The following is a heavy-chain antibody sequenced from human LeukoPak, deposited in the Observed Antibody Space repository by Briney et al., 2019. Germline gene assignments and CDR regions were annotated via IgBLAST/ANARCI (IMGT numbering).Heavy chain of an antibody. V-gene: IGHV3-64*01. CDR1: GFTFSRYS. Sequence: GSLRLSCAASGFTFSRYSMHWVRQAPGKGLEYVSAISNNGGSTYYAKSVKGRFTISRDNSKNTLYLQMGSLRAEDMAVYYCARTSIAAREADYWGQGTLVIVSS. D-gene: IGHD6-6*01. CDR2: ISNNGGST. CDR3: ARTSIAAREADY. J-gene: IGHJ4*02.